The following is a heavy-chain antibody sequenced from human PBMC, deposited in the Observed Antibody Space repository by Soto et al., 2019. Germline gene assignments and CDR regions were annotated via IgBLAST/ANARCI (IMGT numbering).Heavy chain of an antibody. Sequence: GSLRLSCEASGFIFGTYAMHWVRQAPGKGLEWVSVIGGNGNRTYYADSVKGRFTTSWDVSRNTAYLQMNSLRAEDTAVYYCAKGATIAVAGSPIFVWGQGTLVTVSS. CDR2: IGGNGNRT. J-gene: IGHJ4*02. D-gene: IGHD6-13*01. CDR3: AKGATIAVAGSPIFV. CDR1: GFIFGTYA. V-gene: IGHV3-23*01.